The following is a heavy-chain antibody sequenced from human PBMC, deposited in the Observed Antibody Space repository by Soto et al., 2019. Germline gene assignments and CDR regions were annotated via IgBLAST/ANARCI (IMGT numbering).Heavy chain of an antibody. J-gene: IGHJ3*02. V-gene: IGHV3-30-3*01. CDR2: ISYDGSNK. CDR1: GFTFSSYA. CDR3: AGDITMMVVVTGAFDI. D-gene: IGHD3-22*01. Sequence: QVQLVESGGGVVQPGRSLRLSCAASGFTFSSYAMHWVRQAPGKGLEWVAVISYDGSNKYYADSVKGGFTISRDNSKNTRYLKMNSLRAVDTAVYYCAGDITMMVVVTGAFDIWGQGTMVTVSS.